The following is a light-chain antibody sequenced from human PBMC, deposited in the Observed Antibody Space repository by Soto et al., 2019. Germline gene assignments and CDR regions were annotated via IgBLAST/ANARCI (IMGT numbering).Light chain of an antibody. CDR3: QTWGTGIRA. CDR2: LNSDGSH. J-gene: IGLJ2*01. V-gene: IGLV4-69*01. Sequence: QPVLTQSPSASASLGASVKLTCTLSSGHSSNAIAWHQQQPQTGPRFLMKLNSDGSHSKGDGIPDRFSGSSSGAERDRTISSLQSEDEADYYCQTWGTGIRAFGGGTKLTVL. CDR1: SGHSSNA.